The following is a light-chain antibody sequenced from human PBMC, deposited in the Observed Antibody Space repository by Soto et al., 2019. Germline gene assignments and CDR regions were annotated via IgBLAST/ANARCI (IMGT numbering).Light chain of an antibody. V-gene: IGLV2-14*01. Sequence: QSVLTQPASVSGSPGQSITISCTRTSSYVGGYDYVSWYQLHPGKAPKLMVFEVSNRPSGVSYRFSGSKSGNTASLTISGLQAEDEADYFCSSYSISTAYLFGTGTKVTVL. CDR1: SSYVGGYDY. CDR2: EVS. CDR3: SSYSISTAYL. J-gene: IGLJ1*01.